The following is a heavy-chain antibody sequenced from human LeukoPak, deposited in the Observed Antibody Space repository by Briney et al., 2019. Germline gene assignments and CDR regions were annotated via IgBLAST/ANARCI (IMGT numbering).Heavy chain of an antibody. Sequence: ASVKVSCKASGYTFTSYGISWVRRAPGQGLGWMGWISAYNGNTNYAQKLKGRVTMTTDTSTSTAYMELRSLRSDDTAVYYCARDHPGYYDTLTGYYRRLGFDYWGQGTLVTVSS. CDR2: ISAYNGNT. CDR3: ARDHPGYYDTLTGYYRRLGFDY. CDR1: GYTFTSYG. J-gene: IGHJ4*02. D-gene: IGHD3-9*01. V-gene: IGHV1-18*01.